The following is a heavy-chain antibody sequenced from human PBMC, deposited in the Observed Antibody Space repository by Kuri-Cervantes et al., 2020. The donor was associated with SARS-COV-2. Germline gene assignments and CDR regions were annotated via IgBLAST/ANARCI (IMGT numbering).Heavy chain of an antibody. CDR1: GFTFSSYE. Sequence: GGSLRLSCAASGFTFSSYEMNWVRQAPGKGLEWVSYISSSGSTIYYADSVKGRFTISRDNAKNSLYLQMNSLRAEDTAVYYCARGFVYYDSSGLFDYWGQGTLVTVSS. J-gene: IGHJ4*02. CDR2: ISSSGSTI. V-gene: IGHV3-48*03. D-gene: IGHD3-22*01. CDR3: ARGFVYYDSSGLFDY.